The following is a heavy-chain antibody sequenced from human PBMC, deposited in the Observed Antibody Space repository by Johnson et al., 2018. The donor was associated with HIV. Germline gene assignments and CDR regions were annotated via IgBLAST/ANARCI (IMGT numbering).Heavy chain of an antibody. V-gene: IGHV3-30*04. Sequence: QVQLVESGGGVVQPGRSLRLSCAASGFTFSYYAMHWVRQAPGKGLEWVAVISYDGSNKYYADSVKGRFTISRDSSKNTLYLQINSLRPEDSAVYYCAKGEAQEGWIQIRLYAFDFWGQGTLVTVSS. CDR1: GFTFSYYA. CDR2: ISYDGSNK. D-gene: IGHD5-18*01. J-gene: IGHJ3*01. CDR3: AKGEAQEGWIQIRLYAFDF.